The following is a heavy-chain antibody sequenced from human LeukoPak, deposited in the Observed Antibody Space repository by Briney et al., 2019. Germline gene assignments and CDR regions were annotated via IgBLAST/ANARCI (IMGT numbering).Heavy chain of an antibody. CDR2: ISSSGSTI. V-gene: IGHV3-48*03. Sequence: GGSLRLSCAASGFTFSSYEMNWVRQAPGKGLEWVSYISSSGSTIYYADSVKGRFTISRDNAKNSLYLQMNSLRAEDTALYYCAKDPRGSSGWSGGYWGQGTLVTVSS. CDR1: GFTFSSYE. D-gene: IGHD6-19*01. CDR3: AKDPRGSSGWSGGY. J-gene: IGHJ4*02.